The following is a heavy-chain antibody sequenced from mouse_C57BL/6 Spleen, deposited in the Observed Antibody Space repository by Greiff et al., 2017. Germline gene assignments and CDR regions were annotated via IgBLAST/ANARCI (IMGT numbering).Heavy chain of an antibody. CDR2: ISDGGSYT. Sequence: EVHLVESGGGLVKPGGSLKLSCAASGFTFSSYAMSWVRQTPETRLEWVATISDGGSYTYYPDNVKGRFTISRDNAKNTLYLQMSHLKSEDTAMYYCARDDYDGYPWYFDVWGTGTTVTVSS. D-gene: IGHD2-3*01. CDR1: GFTFSSYA. CDR3: ARDDYDGYPWYFDV. J-gene: IGHJ1*03. V-gene: IGHV5-4*01.